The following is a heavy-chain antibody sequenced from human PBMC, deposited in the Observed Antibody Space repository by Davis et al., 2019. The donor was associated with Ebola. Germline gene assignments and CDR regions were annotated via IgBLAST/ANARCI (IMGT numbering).Heavy chain of an antibody. CDR3: ARAVARLLSNNFDY. V-gene: IGHV7-4-1*02. D-gene: IGHD6-19*01. J-gene: IGHJ4*02. Sequence: GFTGRFVFSLDTSVSTAYLQISSLKAEDTAVYYCARAVARLLSNNFDYWGQGTLVTVSS.